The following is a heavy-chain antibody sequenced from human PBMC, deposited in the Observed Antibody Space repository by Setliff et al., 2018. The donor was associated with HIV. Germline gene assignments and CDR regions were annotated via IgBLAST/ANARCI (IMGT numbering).Heavy chain of an antibody. Sequence: PGESLKISCKGSGYSFINYWIGWVRQMPGKGLEWMGIIYPGDSDIRYSPSFQGQVTISADKSISTAYLQWSSLKASDTAMYYCARRYWVDAFDIWGQGTMVTVSS. CDR3: ARRYWVDAFDI. CDR1: GYSFINYW. J-gene: IGHJ3*02. D-gene: IGHD2-8*02. V-gene: IGHV5-51*01. CDR2: IYPGDSDI.